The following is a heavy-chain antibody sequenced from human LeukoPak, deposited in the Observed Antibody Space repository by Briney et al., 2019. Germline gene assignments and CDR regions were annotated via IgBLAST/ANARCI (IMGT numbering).Heavy chain of an antibody. CDR2: VSGSGDRT. J-gene: IGHJ4*02. CDR3: AKDRDASYYYDSSAYGH. Sequence: GGSLRLSCAASGFTFSSYAMSWVRQAPVKGLEWVASVSGSGDRTDYTDSVKGRFTISRDNSKDTLFLQINSLRAEDTAVYYCAKDRDASYYYDSSAYGHWGQGTLVTVSS. D-gene: IGHD3-22*01. V-gene: IGHV3-23*01. CDR1: GFTFSSYA.